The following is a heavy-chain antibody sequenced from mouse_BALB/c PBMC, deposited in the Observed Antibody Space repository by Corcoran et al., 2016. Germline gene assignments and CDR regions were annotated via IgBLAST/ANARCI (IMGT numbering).Heavy chain of an antibody. CDR3: ARGRGDYYAMDY. V-gene: IGHV9-3-1*01. CDR1: GYTFTNYG. Sequence: QIQLVQSGPELKKPGETVKISCKASGYTFTNYGMNWVKQAPGKGLKWMGWIHTYTGEPTYADDFKGRFAFSLETSASTAYLQINKLKNEDTATYFGARGRGDYYAMDYWGQGTSVTVSS. J-gene: IGHJ4*01. CDR2: IHTYTGEP.